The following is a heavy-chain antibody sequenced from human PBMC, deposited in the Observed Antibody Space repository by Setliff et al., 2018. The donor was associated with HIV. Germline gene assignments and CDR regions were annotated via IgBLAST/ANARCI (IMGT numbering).Heavy chain of an antibody. V-gene: IGHV4-59*06. CDR1: GGSLSNYY. CDR3: ARDRYAGEIDY. CDR2: IYSSGGA. Sequence: KTSETLSLTCTVAGGSLSNYYWSWIRQSPGKGPEWIGHIYSSGGAYYNPSLKSRFTLSIDTSNNQFSLKLSSVTAADTAVYYCARDRYAGEIDYWGQGTLVTVSS. D-gene: IGHD3-10*01. J-gene: IGHJ4*02.